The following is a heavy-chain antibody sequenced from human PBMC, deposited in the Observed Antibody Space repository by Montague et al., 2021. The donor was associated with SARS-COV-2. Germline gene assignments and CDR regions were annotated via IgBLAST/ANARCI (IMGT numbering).Heavy chain of an antibody. CDR3: ATNKTECGGSCYCLEY. J-gene: IGHJ4*02. CDR2: ISDTGVSS. V-gene: IGHV3-23*01. Sequence: SLRLSWATSGFMFSASAMTWVRQVPGKGLEWVSAISDTGVSSSYAESVKGRFTISRDNSKNTVHLQMNSLRAEDTAIYYCATNKTECGGSCYCLEYWGLGTQVTVSS. D-gene: IGHD2-21*01. CDR1: GFMFSASA.